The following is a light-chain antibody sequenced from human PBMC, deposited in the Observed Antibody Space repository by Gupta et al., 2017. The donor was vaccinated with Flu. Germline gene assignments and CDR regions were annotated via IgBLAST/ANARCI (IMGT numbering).Light chain of an antibody. CDR3: QQFHTYWT. J-gene: IGKJ1*01. V-gene: IGKV1-5*03. Sequence: DIQMTQSPSTLSASVGDRVTITCRASQSINSWLAWYQQKPGKAPKLLIYKASTLESGVPSRFSGSGSGTEFTLTISSLQPDDFATYYCQQFHTYWTFGQGTKVEIK. CDR2: KAS. CDR1: QSINSW.